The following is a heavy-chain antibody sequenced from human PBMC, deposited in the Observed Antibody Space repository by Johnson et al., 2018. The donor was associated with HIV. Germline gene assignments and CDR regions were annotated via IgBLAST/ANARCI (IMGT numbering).Heavy chain of an antibody. J-gene: IGHJ3*02. CDR1: GFTFDDYG. D-gene: IGHD5-12*01. CDR3: ASDSSGYDERGEKDAFDI. CDR2: IGTIDDT. Sequence: VQLVESGGGLVQPGRSLRLSCVASGFTFDDYGMHWVRQAPGKGLEWVSGIGTIDDTYYSDSVKGRFTIPRDNAKNSLYLQMNSRRAEDTAVYYCASDSSGYDERGEKDAFDIWGQGTMVTVSS. V-gene: IGHV3-9*01.